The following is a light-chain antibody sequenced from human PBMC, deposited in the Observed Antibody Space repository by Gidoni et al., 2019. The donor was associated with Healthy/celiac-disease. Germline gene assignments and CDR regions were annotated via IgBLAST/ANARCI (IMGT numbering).Light chain of an antibody. Sequence: DIVLTQSPATLSLSPGERATPSCRASQSVSSYLAWYQQKTGQAPRLLIYVASNRATGIPARCSGSVSGTDFTLTISSLGPEDIAVYYSQQRSNWPPGYTFGQGTKLEIK. CDR3: QQRSNWPPGYT. J-gene: IGKJ2*01. CDR1: QSVSSY. V-gene: IGKV3-11*01. CDR2: VAS.